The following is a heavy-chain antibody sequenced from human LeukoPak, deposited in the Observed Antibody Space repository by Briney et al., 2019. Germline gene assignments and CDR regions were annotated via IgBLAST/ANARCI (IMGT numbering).Heavy chain of an antibody. V-gene: IGHV3-15*01. CDR1: RITFTSAW. J-gene: IGHJ5*02. CDR2: VKTKGDGGAA. CDR3: TTDRMIYATNWAVSWFDP. Sequence: PGGSRRLSCAASRITFTSAWLTWVRQAPGKGLEWVGRVKTKGDGGAADYAAPVKGRFTISRDDSTKTLYLQMNSLKTEDTAVYYCTTDRMIYATNWAVSWFDPWGQGTLVTVSS. D-gene: IGHD2-8*01.